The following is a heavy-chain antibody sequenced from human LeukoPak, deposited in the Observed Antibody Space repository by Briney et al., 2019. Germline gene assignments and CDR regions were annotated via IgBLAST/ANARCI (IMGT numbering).Heavy chain of an antibody. D-gene: IGHD1-26*01. CDR2: IYYSGST. Sequence: SETLSLTCTVSGGSISSYYWSWIRQPPGKGLEWIGYIYYSGSTNYNPSLKSRVTISVDTSKNQFSLKLSSVTAADTAVYYCARVFSRWELPTGPFDYWGQGTLVTVSS. J-gene: IGHJ4*02. CDR3: ARVFSRWELPTGPFDY. CDR1: GGSISSYY. V-gene: IGHV4-59*01.